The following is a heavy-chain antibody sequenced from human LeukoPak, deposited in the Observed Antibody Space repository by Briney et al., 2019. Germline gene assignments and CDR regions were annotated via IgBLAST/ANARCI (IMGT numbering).Heavy chain of an antibody. CDR1: GFTFSSDA. D-gene: IGHD1/OR15-1a*01. V-gene: IGHV3-23*01. CDR2: ISGSGGST. Sequence: GGPLRLSCAASGFTFSSDAMSWGRQAPGKGLEWVSTISGSGGSTYYADSVKGRFTISRDNSKNTLYLQMNSLRAEDTAVYYCAKDEQGALYYGMDVWGKGTTVTVSS. CDR3: AKDEQGALYYGMDV. J-gene: IGHJ6*04.